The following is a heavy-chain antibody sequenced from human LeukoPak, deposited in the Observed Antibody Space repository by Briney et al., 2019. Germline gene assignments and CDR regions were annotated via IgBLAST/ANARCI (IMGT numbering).Heavy chain of an antibody. Sequence: SETLSLTCTVSGGSISSSRYYWGWIRQPPGKGLEWIGYIYYSGSTYYNPSLKSRVTISVDTSKNQFSLKLSSVTAADTAVYYCARKYYDEDYYYYGMDVWGQGTTVTVSS. CDR3: ARKYYDEDYYYYGMDV. CDR2: IYYSGST. V-gene: IGHV4-30-4*08. J-gene: IGHJ6*02. CDR1: GGSISSSRYY. D-gene: IGHD3-3*01.